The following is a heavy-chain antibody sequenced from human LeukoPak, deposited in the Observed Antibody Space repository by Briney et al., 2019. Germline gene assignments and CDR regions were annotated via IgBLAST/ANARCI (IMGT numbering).Heavy chain of an antibody. CDR3: TVNYCSGGSCYML. J-gene: IGHJ4*02. CDR1: GFTFSGST. D-gene: IGHD2-15*01. CDR2: IRSKTSSYAT. Sequence: GGSLRLSCAASGFTFSGSTMHWVRQASGKGLEWIGRIRSKTSSYATAYTASVKGRFTISRDDSKNTAYLQMNSLKTEDTAVYYCTVNYCSGGSCYMLWGQGTLVTVSS. V-gene: IGHV3-73*01.